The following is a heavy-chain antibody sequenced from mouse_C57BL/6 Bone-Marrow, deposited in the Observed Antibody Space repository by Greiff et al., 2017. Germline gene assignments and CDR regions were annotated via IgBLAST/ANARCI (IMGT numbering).Heavy chain of an antibody. CDR3: TRIYYDYYWFAY. CDR2: IDPETGGT. Sequence: QVQLQQSGAELVRPGASVTLSCKASGYTFTDYEMHWVKQTPVHGLEWIGAIDPETGGTAYNQKFKGKAILTADKSSSTAYMELRSLTSEDSAVYYCTRIYYDYYWFAYWGQGTLVTVSA. V-gene: IGHV1-15*01. J-gene: IGHJ3*01. CDR1: GYTFTDYE. D-gene: IGHD2-4*01.